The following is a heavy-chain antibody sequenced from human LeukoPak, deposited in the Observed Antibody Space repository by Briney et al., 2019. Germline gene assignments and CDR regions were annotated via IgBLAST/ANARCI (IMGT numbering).Heavy chain of an antibody. V-gene: IGHV3-23*01. CDR2: ISGSGGST. CDR3: AKDPGIMITFEGVIVIEPTDLGY. D-gene: IGHD3-16*02. CDR1: GFTFSTYA. J-gene: IGHJ4*02. Sequence: GGSLRLSCAASGFTFSTYAMSWVRQAPGKGLEWVSAISGSGGSTYYADSVKGRFTISRDNSKNTLYLQMNSLRAEDTAVYYCAKDPGIMITFEGVIVIEPTDLGYWGQGTLVTVSS.